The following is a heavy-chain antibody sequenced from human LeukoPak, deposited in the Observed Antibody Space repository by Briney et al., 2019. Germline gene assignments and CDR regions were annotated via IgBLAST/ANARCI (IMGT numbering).Heavy chain of an antibody. Sequence: TSQTLSLTCTVSGGSVSIGTYYWNWIRQPAEKGLEWIGRMYTSGRTNYNPSLKSRVTISVDTSKNQFSLKLTSVTAADTAVYYCASQTLTDDAFDIWGQGTMVTVSS. V-gene: IGHV4-61*02. CDR1: GGSVSIGTYY. CDR3: ASQTLTDDAFDI. CDR2: MYTSGRT. J-gene: IGHJ3*02. D-gene: IGHD1-20*01.